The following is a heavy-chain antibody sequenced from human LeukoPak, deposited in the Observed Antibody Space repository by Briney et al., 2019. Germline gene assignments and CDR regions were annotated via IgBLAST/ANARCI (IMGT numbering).Heavy chain of an antibody. Sequence: PSETLSLTCTVSGGSISSGSYYWSWIRQPAGKGLEWIGRIYTSGSTYYNPSLKSRVTISVDTSKNQFSLKLSSVTAADTAVYYCARLRSAHSSSWYWDYWGQGTLVTVSS. CDR2: IYTSGST. V-gene: IGHV4-61*02. J-gene: IGHJ4*02. CDR3: ARLRSAHSSSWYWDY. D-gene: IGHD6-13*01. CDR1: GGSISSGSYY.